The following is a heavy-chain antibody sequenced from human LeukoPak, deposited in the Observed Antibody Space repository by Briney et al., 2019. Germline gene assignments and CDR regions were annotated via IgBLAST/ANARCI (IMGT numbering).Heavy chain of an antibody. V-gene: IGHV4-34*01. CDR1: GGSFSGYY. CDR3: ARRRDIVVVPAAISGGWFDP. Sequence: SETLSLTCAVYGGSFSGYYWSWIRQPPGKGLEWIGGINHSGSTNYNPSLKSRVTISVDTSKNQFSLKLSSVTAADTAVYYCARRRDIVVVPAAISGGWFDPWGQGTLVTVSS. J-gene: IGHJ5*02. D-gene: IGHD2-2*02. CDR2: INHSGST.